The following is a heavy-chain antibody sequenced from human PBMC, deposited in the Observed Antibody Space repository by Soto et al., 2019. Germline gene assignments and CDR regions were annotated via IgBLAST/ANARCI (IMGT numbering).Heavy chain of an antibody. D-gene: IGHD3-3*01. CDR2: INPNSGGT. V-gene: IGHV1-2*04. CDR1: GYTFTGYY. CDR3: ARDKVTWTDDFWSGYYKPGSDYYYYYGMDV. J-gene: IGHJ6*02. Sequence: ASVKVSCKASGYTFTGYYMHWVRQAPGQGLEWMGWINPNSGGTNYAQKFQGWVTMTRDTSISTAYMELSRLRSDDTAVYYCARDKVTWTDDFWSGYYKPGSDYYYYYGMDVWGQGTTVTVSS.